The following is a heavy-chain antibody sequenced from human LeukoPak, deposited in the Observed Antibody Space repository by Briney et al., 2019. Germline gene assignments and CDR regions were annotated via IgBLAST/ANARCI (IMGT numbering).Heavy chain of an antibody. Sequence: GGSLRLSCAASGFSFSSYAMSWVRQAPGKGLEWVSAISGSGGSTYYADSVKGRFTISRDNSKNTLYLPMNSLRAEDTAVYYCAKEEYYYDSRGYYYPDYWGQGTLVTVSS. CDR3: AKEEYYYDSRGYYYPDY. CDR1: GFSFSSYA. J-gene: IGHJ4*02. V-gene: IGHV3-23*01. D-gene: IGHD3-22*01. CDR2: ISGSGGST.